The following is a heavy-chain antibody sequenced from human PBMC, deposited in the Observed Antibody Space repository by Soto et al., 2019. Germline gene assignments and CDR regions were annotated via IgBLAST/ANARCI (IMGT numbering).Heavy chain of an antibody. CDR3: AREAYCGGDCYSGYAFDI. D-gene: IGHD2-21*02. Sequence: ASVKVSCKASGYTFTSYGISWVRRAPGQGLEWMGWISAYNGNTNYAQKLQGRVTMTTDTSTSTAYMELRSLRSDDTAVYYCAREAYCGGDCYSGYAFDIWGQGTMVTVSS. CDR2: ISAYNGNT. CDR1: GYTFTSYG. J-gene: IGHJ3*02. V-gene: IGHV1-18*01.